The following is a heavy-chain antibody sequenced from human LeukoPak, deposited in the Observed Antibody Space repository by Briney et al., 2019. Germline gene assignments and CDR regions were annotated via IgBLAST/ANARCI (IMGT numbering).Heavy chain of an antibody. CDR1: GGSFSGYY. V-gene: IGHV4-34*01. D-gene: IGHD3-10*01. J-gene: IGHJ4*02. CDR3: ASHGPFGDGPFDY. CDR2: INHSKST. Sequence: PSETLSLTCAVYGGSFSGYYWSWIRQPPGKGLEWVGEINHSKSTNYNPSLKSRVTISVDTSKNQFSLKLSSVTAADTAVYYCASHGPFGDGPFDYWGQGTLVTVSA.